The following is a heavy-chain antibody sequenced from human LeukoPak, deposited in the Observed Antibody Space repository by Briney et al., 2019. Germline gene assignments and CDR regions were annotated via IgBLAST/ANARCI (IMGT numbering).Heavy chain of an antibody. Sequence: GGSLRLSCAASGFTFSSYAMSWVRQAPGKGLEWVSGISWNSGSIGYADSVKGRFTISRDNAKNSLYLQMNSLRAEDMALYYCARAEIAAAGTANFDIWGQGTMVTVSS. CDR3: ARAEIAAAGTANFDI. CDR1: GFTFSSYA. V-gene: IGHV3-9*03. J-gene: IGHJ3*02. CDR2: ISWNSGSI. D-gene: IGHD6-13*01.